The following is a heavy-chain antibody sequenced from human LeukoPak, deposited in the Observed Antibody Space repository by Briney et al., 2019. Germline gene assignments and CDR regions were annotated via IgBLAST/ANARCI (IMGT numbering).Heavy chain of an antibody. D-gene: IGHD3-10*01. V-gene: IGHV3-7*01. CDR1: GFTFSEYW. J-gene: IGHJ5*02. CDR3: ARYYYGSGTSFDP. CDR2: IKKDGSEK. Sequence: GGSLRLSCAASGFTFSEYWMSWLRQAPGKGLEWVANIKKDGSEKHYVDSVKGRFTISRDNAKNSLYLQMSSLRAEDTAVFYCARYYYGSGTSFDPWGQGTLVTVSS.